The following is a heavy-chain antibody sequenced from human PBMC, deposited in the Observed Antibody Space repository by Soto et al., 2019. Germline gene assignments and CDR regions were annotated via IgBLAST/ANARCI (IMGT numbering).Heavy chain of an antibody. Sequence: EVQLLESGGGLVQPGGSLRLSCAASGFTFSSYAMSWVRQAPGKGLEWVSAISGSGGSTYYADSVKGRFTISRDNSKNTQYLPINSLRADDTDGYYCAKDSFTMIVGAYWYFDLWGRGNLVTVSS. CDR2: ISGSGGST. D-gene: IGHD3-22*01. CDR1: GFTFSSYA. CDR3: AKDSFTMIVGAYWYFDL. J-gene: IGHJ2*01. V-gene: IGHV3-23*01.